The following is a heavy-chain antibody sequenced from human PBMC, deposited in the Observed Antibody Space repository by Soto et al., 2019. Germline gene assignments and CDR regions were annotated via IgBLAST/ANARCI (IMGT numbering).Heavy chain of an antibody. CDR2: IKSRADGGTK. Sequence: GWPLILSCAAAGLTFSPAWMSWVRQAPWKVPEWVGRIKSRADGGTKDYGAPVRGRFTISRDDSENMLYLQMNSLRAEDTAVYYCAKGPASYYDSSRHYYGMDVWGQGTTVSVSS. V-gene: IGHV3-15*01. CDR3: AKGPASYYDSSRHYYGMDV. CDR1: GLTFSPAW. J-gene: IGHJ6*02. D-gene: IGHD3-22*01.